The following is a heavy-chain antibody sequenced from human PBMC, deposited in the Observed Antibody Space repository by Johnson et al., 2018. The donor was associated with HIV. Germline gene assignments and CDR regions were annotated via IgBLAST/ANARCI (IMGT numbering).Heavy chain of an antibody. D-gene: IGHD1-26*01. Sequence: EVQLVESGGGLVKPGGSLRLSCAASGFTVSSNYMSWVRQAPGKGLEWVSVIYSGGFTYYADSVKGRFTISRDNSKNTLYLQMNSLRAEDTAVYYSARDRVGATAFDIWGHGTMVTVSS. CDR1: GFTVSSNY. V-gene: IGHV3-66*01. CDR2: IYSGGFT. CDR3: ARDRVGATAFDI. J-gene: IGHJ3*02.